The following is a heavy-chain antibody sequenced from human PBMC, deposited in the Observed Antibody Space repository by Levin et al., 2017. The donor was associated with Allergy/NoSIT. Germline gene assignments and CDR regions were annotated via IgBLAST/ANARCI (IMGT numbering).Heavy chain of an antibody. CDR1: GGSISGRSW. J-gene: IGHJ4*02. V-gene: IGHV4/OR15-8*03. D-gene: IGHD3-9*01. CDR3: AREKETTGCFDY. Sequence: KTSETLSLTCVVSGGSISGRSWWGWVRQSPGKGLEYIGEVYPDGSTSYNIPFEGRVAMSIDTSRNQFSLNLRSVTAADTAVYFCAREKETTGCFDYWGQGALVTVSS. CDR2: VYPDGST.